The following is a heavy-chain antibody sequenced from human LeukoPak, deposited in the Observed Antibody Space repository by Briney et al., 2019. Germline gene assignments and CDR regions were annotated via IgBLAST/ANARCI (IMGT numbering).Heavy chain of an antibody. Sequence: PGGSLRLSCAASGFTFNAYAMHWVRQAPGKGLEWVAVVANDGRDKQYADSMKGRFTISRDNSENTLYLQMSTLRAEDTAVYYCARDRNSPAKYYFDYWGQGTLVTVSS. CDR3: ARDRNSPAKYYFDY. CDR1: GFTFNAYA. D-gene: IGHD1-14*01. V-gene: IGHV3-30*15. CDR2: VANDGRDK. J-gene: IGHJ4*02.